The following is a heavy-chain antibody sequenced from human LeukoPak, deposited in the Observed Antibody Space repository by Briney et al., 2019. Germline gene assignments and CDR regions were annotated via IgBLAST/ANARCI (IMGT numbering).Heavy chain of an antibody. V-gene: IGHV5-51*01. CDR2: IYPGDSDT. CDR1: GYSFTSYW. CDR3: AKPRRGSIFGVVNTKDAFDI. J-gene: IGHJ3*02. D-gene: IGHD3-3*01. Sequence: KYGESLKISCKGSGYSFTSYWIGWVRQMPGKGLEWMGIIYPGDSDTRYSPSFQGQVTISADKSISTAYLQWSSLKASDTAMYYCAKPRRGSIFGVVNTKDAFDIWGQGTMVTVSS.